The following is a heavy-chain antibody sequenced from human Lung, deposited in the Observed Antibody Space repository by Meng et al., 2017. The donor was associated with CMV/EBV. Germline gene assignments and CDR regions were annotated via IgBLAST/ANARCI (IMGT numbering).Heavy chain of an antibody. D-gene: IGHD3-10*01. CDR1: GASITTHNW. V-gene: IGHV4-4*03. CDR2: IPHRGSS. Sequence: QGQLRESGPALVKPPATLSLSCAVSGASITTHNWWGWVRQPPGKGLEWIGEIPHRGSSAYTPSLQSRVSMSIDKSKNQFSLKLPSVTAADTAVYHCLRRSGGSVWGQGTLVTVSS. CDR3: LRRSGGSV. J-gene: IGHJ1*01.